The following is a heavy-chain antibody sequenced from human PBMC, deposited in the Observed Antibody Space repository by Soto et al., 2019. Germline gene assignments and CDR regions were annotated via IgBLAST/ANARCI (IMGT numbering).Heavy chain of an antibody. CDR2: IYHSGST. CDR1: GGSISSGGYS. D-gene: IGHD6-13*01. CDR3: ARANVHSSSWYGDYFDY. J-gene: IGHJ4*02. Sequence: QLLESGSGLVKPSQTLSLTCAVSGGSISSGGYSWSWIRQPPGKGLEWIGYIYHSGSTYYNPSLKSRVTISVDRSKNQFSLKLSSVTAADTAVYYCARANVHSSSWYGDYFDYWGQGTLVTVSS. V-gene: IGHV4-30-2*01.